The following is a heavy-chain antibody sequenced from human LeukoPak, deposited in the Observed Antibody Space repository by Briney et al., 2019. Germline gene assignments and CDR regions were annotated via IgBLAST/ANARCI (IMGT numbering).Heavy chain of an antibody. CDR2: ISAYNGKT. CDR3: ARSLPDSSGYYYGFDY. Sequence: ASVKVACKASSYTFGNYGIGWVRQAPGQGLEWVGWISAYNGKTEYAQRLQGRVTMTKDTSTNTAYMELRSLRSDDTAVYYCARSLPDSSGYYYGFDYWGQGTLVTVSS. D-gene: IGHD3-22*01. CDR1: SYTFGNYG. J-gene: IGHJ4*02. V-gene: IGHV1-18*01.